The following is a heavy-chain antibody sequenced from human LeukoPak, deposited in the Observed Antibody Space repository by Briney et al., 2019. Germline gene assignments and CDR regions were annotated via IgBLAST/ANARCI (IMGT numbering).Heavy chain of an antibody. J-gene: IGHJ4*02. CDR1: GYSFTSYL. CDR3: ARQSGTLVVAY. D-gene: IGHD1-7*01. CDR2: IYPGDSDT. V-gene: IGHV5-51*01. Sequence: GDSLKISGKGSGYSFTSYLIGWVRQMPGKGLEWLGIIYPGDSDTRYSASFQGQVTISADKYISTAYLQWSSLKASDTAMYYCARQSGTLVVAYWSQGTLVTVSS.